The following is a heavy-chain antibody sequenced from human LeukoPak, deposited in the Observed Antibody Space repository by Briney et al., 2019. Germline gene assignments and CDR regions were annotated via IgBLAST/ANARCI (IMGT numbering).Heavy chain of an antibody. CDR3: ASPIAVAGPYYFDY. Sequence: PGGSLRLSCAAFGFTFSSYWMHWARQAPGKGLVWVSRINSDGSSTNYADSVKGRFTISRDNAKNTLYLQINSLRAEDTAVYYCASPIAVAGPYYFDYWGQGTLVTVSS. CDR1: GFTFSSYW. D-gene: IGHD6-19*01. CDR2: INSDGSST. V-gene: IGHV3-74*01. J-gene: IGHJ4*02.